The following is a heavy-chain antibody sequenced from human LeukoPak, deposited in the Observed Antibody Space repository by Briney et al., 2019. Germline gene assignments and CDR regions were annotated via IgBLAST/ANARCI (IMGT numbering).Heavy chain of an antibody. CDR3: ARDHDRDGYNWFDY. CDR2: IYTSGST. D-gene: IGHD5-24*01. CDR1: GGSINNSTYY. J-gene: IGHJ4*02. Sequence: PSQTLSLTCTVSGGSINNSTYYWSWIRQPAGKGLEWIGRIYTSGSTNYNPSPNSRVTISVDTSKNQISLRLSSVTAADTAVYYCARDHDRDGYNWFDYWGQGTLVTVSS. V-gene: IGHV4-61*02.